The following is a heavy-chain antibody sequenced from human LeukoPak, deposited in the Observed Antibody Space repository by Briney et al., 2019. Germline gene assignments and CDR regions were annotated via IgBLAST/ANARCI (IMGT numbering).Heavy chain of an antibody. CDR3: ARARYSSSWYDY. CDR2: ISSSGSTI. J-gene: IGHJ4*02. CDR1: GFTFSDYY. V-gene: IGHV3-11*01. D-gene: IGHD6-13*01. Sequence: GGSLKLSCAASGFTFSDYYMSWIRQAPGKGLEWVSYISSSGSTIYYADSVKGRFTISRDNAKNSLYLQMNSLRAEDTAVYYCARARYSSSWYDYWGQGTLVTVSS.